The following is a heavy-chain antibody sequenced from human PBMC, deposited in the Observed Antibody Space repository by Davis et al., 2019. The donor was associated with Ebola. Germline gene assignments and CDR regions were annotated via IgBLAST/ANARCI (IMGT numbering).Heavy chain of an antibody. CDR2: ISGSGGST. Sequence: PGGSLRLSCAASGFTFSSYAMSWVRQAPGKGLEWVSAISGSGGSTYYADSVKGRFTISRDNSKNTLYLQMNSLRAEDTAVYYCATRYYDFWSGYYTRWGQGTLVTVSS. J-gene: IGHJ4*02. CDR3: ATRYYDFWSGYYTR. D-gene: IGHD3-3*01. CDR1: GFTFSSYA. V-gene: IGHV3-23*01.